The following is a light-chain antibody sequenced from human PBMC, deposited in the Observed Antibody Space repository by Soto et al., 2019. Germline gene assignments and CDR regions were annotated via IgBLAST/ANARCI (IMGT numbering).Light chain of an antibody. CDR1: SSNIGAGYD. CDR3: QSYDSSLSGVV. J-gene: IGLJ2*01. CDR2: GNN. Sequence: QSVLTQPPSVSGAPGQRVTISCTGSSSNIGAGYDVHWYRQLPGTAPKLLIYGNNNRPTGVPDRFSGSKSGTSASLAITGLQAEDEADYYSQSYDSSLSGVVFGGGTKLTVL. V-gene: IGLV1-40*01.